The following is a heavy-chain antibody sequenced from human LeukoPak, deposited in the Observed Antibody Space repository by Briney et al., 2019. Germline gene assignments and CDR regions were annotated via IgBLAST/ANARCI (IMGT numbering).Heavy chain of an antibody. CDR1: GGSISSSSYY. D-gene: IGHD3/OR15-3a*01. CDR2: IYYSGST. Sequence: SETLSLTCTVSGGSISSSSYYWGWIRQPPGKGLEWIGSIYYSGSTYYNPSLKSRVTISVDTSKNQFSLKLSSMTAADTAVYYCARALGGYDFGWFDPWGQGTLVTVSS. V-gene: IGHV4-39*01. J-gene: IGHJ5*02. CDR3: ARALGGYDFGWFDP.